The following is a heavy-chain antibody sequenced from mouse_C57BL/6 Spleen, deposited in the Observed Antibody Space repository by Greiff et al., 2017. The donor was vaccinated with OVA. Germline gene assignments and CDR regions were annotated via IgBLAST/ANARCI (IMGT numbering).Heavy chain of an antibody. CDR1: GYAFSSSW. V-gene: IGHV1-82*01. CDR2: IYPGDGDT. J-gene: IGHJ2*01. D-gene: IGHD1-1*01. Sequence: QVQLQQSGPELVKPGASVKISCKASGYAFSSSWMNWVKQRPGKGLEWIGRIYPGDGDTNYNGKFKGKATLTADKSSSTAYMQPSSLTSEDSAVYICAREGYYYAPSDDWGQGTTLTVSS. CDR3: AREGYYYAPSDD.